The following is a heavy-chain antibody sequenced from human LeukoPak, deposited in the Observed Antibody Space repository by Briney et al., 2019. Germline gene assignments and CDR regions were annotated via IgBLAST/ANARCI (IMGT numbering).Heavy chain of an antibody. D-gene: IGHD1-1*01. Sequence: ASVKVSCKASGYIFTGYYIYWVRQAPGQGLEWMGWINPNSGDTNYAQKFQGRVTMTRDTSISTVYMELSSLRSDDTAVYFCARDWNGAQFGFDPWGQGTLVTVSS. CDR2: INPNSGDT. CDR3: ARDWNGAQFGFDP. CDR1: GYIFTGYY. V-gene: IGHV1-2*02. J-gene: IGHJ5*02.